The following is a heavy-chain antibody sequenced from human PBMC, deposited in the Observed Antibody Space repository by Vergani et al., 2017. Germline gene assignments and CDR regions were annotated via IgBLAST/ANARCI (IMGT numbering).Heavy chain of an antibody. CDR2: IDHTGGP. CDR1: GGSFTSYH. D-gene: IGHD4-11*01. CDR3: ARVNTETNGHLYYYYYMDV. V-gene: IGHV4-34*01. Sequence: QVQLQQWGGGLLKPSETLSLTCVVNGGSFTSYHWTWIRQSPGEGLEWVGDIDHTGGPDYNPSLKSRLTMSVDKYRNQFSLTLNSVTATDTAIYFCARVNTETNGHLYYYYYMDVRGQGTAVTVS. J-gene: IGHJ6*03.